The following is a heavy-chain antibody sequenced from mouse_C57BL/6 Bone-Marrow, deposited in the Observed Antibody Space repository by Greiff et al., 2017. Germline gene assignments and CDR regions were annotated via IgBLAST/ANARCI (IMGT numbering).Heavy chain of an antibody. V-gene: IGHV2-9-1*01. CDR3: ARTHYYGSSGFAY. CDR1: GFPLTSYA. D-gene: IGHD1-1*01. CDR2: IWTGGGT. Sequence: VQLQQSGPGLVAPSQSLSITCTVSGFPLTSYAISWVRQPPGKGLEWLGVIWTGGGTNYNSAPKSRLSISKDNSKSQVFLKMNSLQTDDTARYYCARTHYYGSSGFAYWGQGTLVTVSA. J-gene: IGHJ3*01.